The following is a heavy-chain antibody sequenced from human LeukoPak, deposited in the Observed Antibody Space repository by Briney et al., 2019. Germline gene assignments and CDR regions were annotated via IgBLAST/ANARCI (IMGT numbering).Heavy chain of an antibody. CDR2: IKKDGSEK. V-gene: IGHV3-7*01. D-gene: IGHD3-22*01. J-gene: IGHJ4*02. CDR1: GVTFSSYW. Sequence: GGSLRLSCAASGVTFSSYWMSWVRQAPGKGLGWVANIKKDGSEKYYVDSMKGRFTISRDNAKNSLYLQMNSLRAEDTAVYYCAREYYDSSGYEDGIDYWGQGTLVTVSS. CDR3: AREYYDSSGYEDGIDY.